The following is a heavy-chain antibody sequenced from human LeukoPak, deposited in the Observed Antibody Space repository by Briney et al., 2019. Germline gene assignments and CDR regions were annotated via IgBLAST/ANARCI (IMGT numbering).Heavy chain of an antibody. Sequence: ASLKVSCKASGYIFTAYYMHWVRQAPGQGLEWMGWINPDSGGTNYAQKFQGRVTMTTDTSINTAYMELSRLRPDDTAVYYCARSTVNTMIVVVIDDYWGQGTLVTVSS. D-gene: IGHD3-22*01. V-gene: IGHV1-2*02. CDR1: GYIFTAYY. J-gene: IGHJ4*02. CDR2: INPDSGGT. CDR3: ARSTVNTMIVVVIDDY.